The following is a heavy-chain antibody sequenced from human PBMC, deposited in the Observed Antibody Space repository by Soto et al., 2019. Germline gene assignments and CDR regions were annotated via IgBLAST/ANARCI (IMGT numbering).Heavy chain of an antibody. V-gene: IGHV3-66*01. D-gene: IGHD3-10*01. CDR2: IYSGGST. Sequence: GGSLRLSCAASGFTVSSNYMSWVRQAPGKGLEWVSVIYSGGSTNYADSVKGRFTISRDNSKNTLYLQMNSLRAEDTAVYYCARVRRGGVWFGEQIYYYYYMDVWGKGTTVTVSS. J-gene: IGHJ6*03. CDR3: ARVRRGGVWFGEQIYYYYYMDV. CDR1: GFTVSSNY.